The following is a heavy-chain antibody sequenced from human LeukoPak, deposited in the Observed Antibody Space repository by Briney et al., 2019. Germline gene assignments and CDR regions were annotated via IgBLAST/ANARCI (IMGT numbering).Heavy chain of an antibody. CDR3: ARLLGCSGGSCYSGWFDP. D-gene: IGHD2-15*01. Sequence: ASVKVSCKASGYTFTGYYMHWVRQAPGQGPEWMGVISPSGGSTTYAQKFQGRVTITADESTSTAYMELSSLRSEDTAVYYCARLLGCSGGSCYSGWFDPWGQGTLVTVSS. CDR2: ISPSGGST. CDR1: GYTFTGYY. J-gene: IGHJ5*02. V-gene: IGHV1-46*01.